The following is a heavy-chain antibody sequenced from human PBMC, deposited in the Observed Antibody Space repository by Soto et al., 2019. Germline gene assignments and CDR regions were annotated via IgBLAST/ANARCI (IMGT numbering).Heavy chain of an antibody. Sequence: GASVKVSCKASGYTFTGQYMHWVRQAPGQGLEWMGWINPNSGDTNYAQKFQGRVTMTRDTSIGTAYMELSSLRSNDTAIYYCARESSGITLYGIDVWGQGTTVTVYS. J-gene: IGHJ6*02. CDR2: INPNSGDT. CDR3: ARESSGITLYGIDV. D-gene: IGHD1-7*01. CDR1: GYTFTGQY. V-gene: IGHV1-2*02.